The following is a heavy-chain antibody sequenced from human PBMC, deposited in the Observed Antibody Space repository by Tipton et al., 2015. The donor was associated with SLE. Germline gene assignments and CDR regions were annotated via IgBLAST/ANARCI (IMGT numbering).Heavy chain of an antibody. J-gene: IGHJ3*02. Sequence: SLRLSCAASGFTLSSYAMSWVRQAPGKGLEWVSAISGSGGSTYNADSVKGRFTISRDNSKNTLYLQMNSLRAEDTAVYYCAKDRGAQYSTFYAFDIWGQETMVTVSS. CDR2: ISGSGGST. CDR1: GFTLSSYA. CDR3: AKDRGAQYSTFYAFDI. V-gene: IGHV3-23*01. D-gene: IGHD6-6*01.